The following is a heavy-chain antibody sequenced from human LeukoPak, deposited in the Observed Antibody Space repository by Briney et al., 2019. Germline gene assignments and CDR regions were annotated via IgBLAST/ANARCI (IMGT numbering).Heavy chain of an antibody. D-gene: IGHD5-24*01. CDR3: ASMPLEMATTGHGY. CDR1: GFTFSSYS. CDR2: ISSSSTI. Sequence: GGSLRLSCAASGFTFSSYSMNWVRQAPGKGLEWVSYISSSSTIYYADSVKGRFTISRDNAKNSLYLQMNSLRAEDTAVYYCASMPLEMATTGHGYWGQGTLVTVSS. J-gene: IGHJ4*02. V-gene: IGHV3-48*01.